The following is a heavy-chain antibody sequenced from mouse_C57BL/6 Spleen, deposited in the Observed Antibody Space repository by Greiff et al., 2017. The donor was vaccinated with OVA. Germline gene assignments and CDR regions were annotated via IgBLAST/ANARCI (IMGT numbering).Heavy chain of an antibody. J-gene: IGHJ1*03. Sequence: EVKLMESGPELVKPGASVKISCKASGYSFSDYNMNWVKQSNGKSLEWIGVINPNYGTTSYNQKFKGKATLTVDQSSSTAYMQLNSLTSEDSAVYYCARTAVPTVGGYWYFDVWGTGTTVTVSS. CDR1: GYSFSDYN. CDR3: ARTAVPTVGGYWYFDV. V-gene: IGHV1-39*01. CDR2: INPNYGTT. D-gene: IGHD1-1*01.